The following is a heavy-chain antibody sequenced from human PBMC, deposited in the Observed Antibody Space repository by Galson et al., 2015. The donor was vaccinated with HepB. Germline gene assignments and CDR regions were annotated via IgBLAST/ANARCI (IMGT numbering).Heavy chain of an antibody. D-gene: IGHD3-9*01. CDR1: GYTFTGYD. CDR2: IDPKSGDT. J-gene: IGHJ3*02. CDR3: AREESGYYDAFDI. Sequence: SVKVSCKASGYTFTGYDIHWVRQAPGQGIEWMGRIDPKSGDTNYAQKFQGWVTMTRDTSINTAYMEVTRLRSDDTAVYYCAREESGYYDAFDIWGQGTMVTVSS. V-gene: IGHV1-2*04.